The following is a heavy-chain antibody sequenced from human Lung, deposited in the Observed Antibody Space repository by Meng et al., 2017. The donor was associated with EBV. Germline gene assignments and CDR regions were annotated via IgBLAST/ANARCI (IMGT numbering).Heavy chain of an antibody. V-gene: IGHV1-18*01. CDR1: GYTFASYG. CDR3: ARGTPGRSYSDY. J-gene: IGHJ4*02. Sequence: QVPLLQSGAGVKKPGASLRVSWEASGYTFASYGISWLRQAPGQGLEWMGWFVNNVDTYSAQKFQGRVTMTTDTHTSTAFMELRSLRSDDTAVYYCARGTPGRSYSDYWSQGTLVTVSS. CDR2: FVNNVDT. D-gene: IGHD3-10*01.